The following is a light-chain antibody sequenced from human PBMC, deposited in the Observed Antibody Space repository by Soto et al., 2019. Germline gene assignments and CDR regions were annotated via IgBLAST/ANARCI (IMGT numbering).Light chain of an antibody. Sequence: EIVLTQSPGTLSLSPGERATLSCRASQSVSSSSLAWYQQNPGQAPRLLIYDASNRATGIPARFSGSGSGTDFTLTISSLEPEDFAVYYCQQYNKWPQTFGQGTKVDIK. V-gene: IGKV3-20*01. CDR1: QSVSSSS. J-gene: IGKJ1*01. CDR3: QQYNKWPQT. CDR2: DAS.